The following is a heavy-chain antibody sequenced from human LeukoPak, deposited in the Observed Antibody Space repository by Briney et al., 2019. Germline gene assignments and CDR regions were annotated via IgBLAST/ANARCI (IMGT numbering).Heavy chain of an antibody. CDR1: GYTFTNYG. D-gene: IGHD3-10*01. V-gene: IGHV1-18*01. CDR3: ARDQEKGYYYGSGSFYQGIDY. CDR2: IRAYNGNT. J-gene: IGHJ4*02. Sequence: ASVKVSCKASGYTFTNYGISWVRQAPGQGLEWMGWIRAYNGNTNSAQKLQGRVTMTTDTSTTTAYMELRSLRSDDTAVYYCARDQEKGYYYGSGSFYQGIDYWGQGTLVTVSS.